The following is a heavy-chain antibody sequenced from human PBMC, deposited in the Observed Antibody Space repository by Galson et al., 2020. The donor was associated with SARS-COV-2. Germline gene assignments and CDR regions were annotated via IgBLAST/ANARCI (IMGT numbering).Heavy chain of an antibody. CDR1: GPTLRSYW. J-gene: IGHJ4*02. CDR3: ARGGAESGWYWVY. D-gene: IGHD6-19*01. V-gene: IGHV3-7*01. CDR2: IKQDASER. Sequence: GGSLTLPCAASGPTLRSYWMTWVRHATGKGPEWVANIKQDASERYYVNSVMGRFTISRDNAKNSLYLEINNLRVEDTAMYYCARGGAESGWYWVYGGQGTVGTGAS.